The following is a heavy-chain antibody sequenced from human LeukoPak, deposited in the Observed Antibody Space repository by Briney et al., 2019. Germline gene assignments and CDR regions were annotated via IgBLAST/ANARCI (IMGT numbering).Heavy chain of an antibody. CDR3: ARVPYCSSTSCPFSYYYYMDV. V-gene: IGHV3-21*01. D-gene: IGHD2-2*01. Sequence: PGGSLRLSCAASGFTFSSYSMNWVRQAPGKGLEWVSSISSSSSDIYYADSVKGRFTISRDNAKNSLYLQMNSLRAEDTAVYYCARVPYCSSTSCPFSYYYYMDVWGKGTTVTVSS. CDR1: GFTFSSYS. J-gene: IGHJ6*03. CDR2: ISSSSSDI.